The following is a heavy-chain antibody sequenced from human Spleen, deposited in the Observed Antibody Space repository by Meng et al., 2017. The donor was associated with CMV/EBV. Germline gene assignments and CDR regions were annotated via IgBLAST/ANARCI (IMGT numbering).Heavy chain of an antibody. Sequence: GGSLRLSCAASGFTFDDYGMSWVRQAPGKGLEWVSGIIWDGGSTAYADSVKGRFAISRDNSKNSLYLQMISLRAEDTAVYYCARSPEGSSGWSWGQGTLVTVSS. CDR1: GFTFDDYG. CDR2: IIWDGGST. CDR3: ARSPEGSSGWS. D-gene: IGHD6-19*01. V-gene: IGHV3-20*04. J-gene: IGHJ5*02.